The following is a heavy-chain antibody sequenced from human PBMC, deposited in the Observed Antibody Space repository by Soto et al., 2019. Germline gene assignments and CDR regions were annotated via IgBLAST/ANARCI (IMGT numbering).Heavy chain of an antibody. CDR3: AHRQRTVYFDY. J-gene: IGHJ4*02. Sequence: HITLKESGPTLVKPTQTLTLTCTFSGFSLSTSGVGVGWIRQPPGKALEWLALTYWDDDKRYSPSLKSRLTITKDSSKNQVVLTMTNMDPVDTATYYCAHRQRTVYFDYWGQGTLVTVSS. D-gene: IGHD4-17*01. CDR1: GFSLSTSGVG. CDR2: TYWDDDK. V-gene: IGHV2-5*02.